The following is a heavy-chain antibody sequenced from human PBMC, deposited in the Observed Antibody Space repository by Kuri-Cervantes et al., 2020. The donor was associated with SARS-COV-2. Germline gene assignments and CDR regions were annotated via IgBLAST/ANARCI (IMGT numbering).Heavy chain of an antibody. Sequence: GESLKISCAASGFTFSSYSMNWVRQAPGKGLEWVSYISSSSSTIYYADSVKGRFTISRDNAKNSLYLQMSSLRAEDTAVYYCAKDKVGATPNWFDLWGQGTLVTVSS. V-gene: IGHV3-48*04. CDR2: ISSSSSTI. J-gene: IGHJ5*02. CDR1: GFTFSSYS. CDR3: AKDKVGATPNWFDL. D-gene: IGHD1-26*01.